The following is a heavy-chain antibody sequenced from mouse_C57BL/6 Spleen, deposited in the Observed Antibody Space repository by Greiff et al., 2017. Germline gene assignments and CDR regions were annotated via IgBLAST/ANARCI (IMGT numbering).Heavy chain of an antibody. CDR2: IDPSDSYT. Sequence: VQLQQPGAELVMPGASVKLSCKASGYTFTSYWMHWVKQRPGQGLEWIGEIDPSDSYTNYNQKFKGKSTLTVDKSSSTAYMQLSSLTSEDSAVYYCARSGSNYEGSWFAYWGQGTLVTVSA. J-gene: IGHJ3*01. CDR3: ARSGSNYEGSWFAY. CDR1: GYTFTSYW. D-gene: IGHD2-5*01. V-gene: IGHV1-69*01.